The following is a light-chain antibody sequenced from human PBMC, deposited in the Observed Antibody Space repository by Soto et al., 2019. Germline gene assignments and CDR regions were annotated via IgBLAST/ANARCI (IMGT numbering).Light chain of an antibody. CDR1: SSNIGNNY. CDR2: ENN. Sequence: HSVLTQPPSVSAAPGQKVTISCSGSSSNIGNNYVSWYQQLPGTAPKLLIYENNKRPSGIPDRFSGSKSGTSATLGITGLQTGDEADYYCGTWDSSLSAGGVFGGGTKLTVL. V-gene: IGLV1-51*02. CDR3: GTWDSSLSAGGV. J-gene: IGLJ2*01.